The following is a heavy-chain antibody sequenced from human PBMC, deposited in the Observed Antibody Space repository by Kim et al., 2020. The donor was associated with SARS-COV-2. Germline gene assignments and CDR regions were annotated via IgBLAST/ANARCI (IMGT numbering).Heavy chain of an antibody. CDR3: ANRYCSSSSCDYFDY. CDR2: ISASSTNI. CDR1: GFSFNTYG. Sequence: GGSLRLSCAASGFSFNTYGMGWVRQAPGKGLEWVSFISASSTNIYYVDSVKGRFTISRDNAKTSLFLQMNSLTAEDTAVYYCANRYCSSSSCDYFDYWGQGTLVTVS. V-gene: IGHV3-21*01. J-gene: IGHJ4*02. D-gene: IGHD2-2*01.